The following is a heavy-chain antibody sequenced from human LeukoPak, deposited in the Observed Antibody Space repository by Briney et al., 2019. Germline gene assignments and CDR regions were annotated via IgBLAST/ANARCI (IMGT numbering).Heavy chain of an antibody. V-gene: IGHV3-21*01. CDR2: ITSRSSYT. D-gene: IGHD6-13*01. CDR1: GFTFSSYS. J-gene: IGHJ4*02. Sequence: GGSLRLSCAASGFTFSSYSMNWVRQAPGKGLEWVSSITSRSSYTYYADSMKGRFTISRDNAKNSLYLQMDSLRAEDTAIYYCARDPIAAAASGGDSWGQGTLVTVSS. CDR3: ARDPIAAAASGGDS.